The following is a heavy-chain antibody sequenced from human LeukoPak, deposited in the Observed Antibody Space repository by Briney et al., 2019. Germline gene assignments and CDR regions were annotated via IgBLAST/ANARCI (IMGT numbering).Heavy chain of an antibody. Sequence: ASVKVSCKASGYTFTDYSLHWVRQAPGQGLEWMGWINSNSGGTNYAQKFQGRVTMTRDTSISTAYMELSRLRSDDTAVYYCARAFHRVYFDLWGRGTLVTASS. CDR1: GYTFTDYS. J-gene: IGHJ2*01. V-gene: IGHV1-2*02. D-gene: IGHD3-16*01. CDR3: ARAFHRVYFDL. CDR2: INSNSGGT.